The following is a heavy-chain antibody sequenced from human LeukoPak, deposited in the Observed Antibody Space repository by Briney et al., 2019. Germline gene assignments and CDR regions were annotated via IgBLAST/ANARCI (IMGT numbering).Heavy chain of an antibody. D-gene: IGHD6-13*01. V-gene: IGHV3-64*01. CDR2: ITPNGGST. J-gene: IGHJ1*01. CDR1: GFTFSSYA. CDR3: TIPLGSAAGLFFVF. Sequence: GGSLRLSCAASGFTFSSYAMNWVRQAPGKGLEDVSAITPNGGSTYYANSVKGRFTISRDDPKNTLYLQIGSLKVEDMAVYYCTIPLGSAAGLFFVFWGQGALVTVSS.